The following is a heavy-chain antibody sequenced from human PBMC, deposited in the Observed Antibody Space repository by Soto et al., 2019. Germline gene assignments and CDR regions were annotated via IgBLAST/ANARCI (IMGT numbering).Heavy chain of an antibody. CDR2: IYTSGGT. CDR3: ARGEVRGAFDI. J-gene: IGHJ3*02. Sequence: QVQLQESGPGLVRPSQTLSLTCTLSGCSISDNDYYWTWIRQSPGVGLEWLGYIYTSGGTSYNPSIKRRLSISADTSSYRFSLKLTSVTAAGTAVYFCARGEVRGAFDIWGPGTKVHVSS. CDR1: GCSISDNDYY. D-gene: IGHD3-10*01. V-gene: IGHV4-30-4*01.